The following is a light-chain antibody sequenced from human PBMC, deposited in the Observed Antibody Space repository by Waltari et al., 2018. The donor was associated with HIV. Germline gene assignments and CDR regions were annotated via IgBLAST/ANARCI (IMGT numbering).Light chain of an antibody. V-gene: IGLV8-61*01. J-gene: IGLJ3*02. CDR1: SGSVSPTSF. Sequence: QTVVTQEPSFSVSPGGTVTLTCGLTSGSVSPTSFPSWYQQTPGQAPRTLIYSTNIRSSGVPDRFSGSILGNKAALTITGAQADDESDYYCLVHMGHGAWVFGGGTKLTVL. CDR2: STN. CDR3: LVHMGHGAWV.